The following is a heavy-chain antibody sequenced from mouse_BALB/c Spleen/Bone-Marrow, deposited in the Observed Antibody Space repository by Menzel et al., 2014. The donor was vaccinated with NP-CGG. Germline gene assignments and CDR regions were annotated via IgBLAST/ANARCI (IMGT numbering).Heavy chain of an antibody. CDR2: INPSNGRT. J-gene: IGHJ2*01. CDR3: ARGFDN. Sequence: QVQLQQSGAELVKPGASVKLSCKASGYTFTNYWMHWVKQRPGQGLEWIGEINPSNGRTNYNEKFKSKATLTVDKSSSTAYMQLSSLTSEDSAVYYCARGFDNWGQGTTLTVSS. CDR1: GYTFTNYW. V-gene: IGHV1S81*02.